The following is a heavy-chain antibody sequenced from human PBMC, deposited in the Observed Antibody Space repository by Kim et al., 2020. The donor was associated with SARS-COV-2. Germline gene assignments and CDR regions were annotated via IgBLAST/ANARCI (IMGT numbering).Heavy chain of an antibody. V-gene: IGHV3-23*01. CDR1: GFTFITYG. CDR3: AKDITAAGMFDY. Sequence: GGSLRLSCVASGFTFITYGMSWVRQAPGKGLEWVSTISGSGRTTYYADSVKGRFTMSRDNSKNTVYLQMNSLRAEDSAVYYCAKDITAAGMFDYWGQGTLVTVSS. J-gene: IGHJ4*02. CDR2: ISGSGRTT. D-gene: IGHD6-13*01.